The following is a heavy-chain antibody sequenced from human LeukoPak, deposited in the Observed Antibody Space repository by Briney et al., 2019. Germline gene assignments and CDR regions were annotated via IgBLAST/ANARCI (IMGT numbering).Heavy chain of an antibody. V-gene: IGHV3-7*01. J-gene: IGHJ4*02. D-gene: IGHD6-13*01. CDR2: IKQDGSEK. CDR3: VRAGGNSWSYY. Sequence: PGGSLRLSCAASGFTFSSYWMSWVRQPPGKGLEWVATIKQDGSEKHYVDSVKGRLTISRDNAKNSLYVQMNSLRVEDTAVYYCVRAGGNSWSYYWGQGTLVTVSS. CDR1: GFTFSSYW.